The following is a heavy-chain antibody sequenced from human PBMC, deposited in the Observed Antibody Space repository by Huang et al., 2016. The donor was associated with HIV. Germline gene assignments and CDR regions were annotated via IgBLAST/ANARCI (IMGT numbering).Heavy chain of an antibody. D-gene: IGHD2-21*02. CDR1: GYTFTEDA. CDR3: ARGIVVTSINWFPP. J-gene: IGHJ5*02. CDR2: INTHTGNP. Sequence: QVQLEQSGSELKKPGASVRISCRASGYTFTEDAMNWVRQASGQGLEWLGWINTHTGNPTYAHGFKGRFVFSLDTSGSTAYLQISSLQTADTAIYYWARGIVVTSINWFPPWGQGTPVTVSS. V-gene: IGHV7-4-1*02.